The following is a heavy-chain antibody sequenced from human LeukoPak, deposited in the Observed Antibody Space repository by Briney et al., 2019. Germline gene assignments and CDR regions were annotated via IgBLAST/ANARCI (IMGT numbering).Heavy chain of an antibody. CDR2: ISGSTGDT. D-gene: IGHD1-26*01. CDR3: ARAGPLYTGAYLAY. CDR1: GYSFVLYG. V-gene: IGHV1-18*03. Sequence: GASVKVSCKASGYSFVLYGIGWVRQAPGEGPEWMGWISGSTGDTNYAQKFQGRVTMTADTSSSTAYMELRSLRLDDMAVYYCARAGPLYTGAYLAYWGQGTLVTVSS. J-gene: IGHJ4*02.